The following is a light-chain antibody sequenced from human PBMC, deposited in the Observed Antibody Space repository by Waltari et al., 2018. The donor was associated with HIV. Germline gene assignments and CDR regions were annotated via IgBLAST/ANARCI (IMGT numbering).Light chain of an antibody. CDR3: QQYKSYSFT. V-gene: IGKV1-5*03. Sequence: DIQVTQSPSNLSASVGDKVTITCRASRDIGYWLAWYQHKPSQAPKLLIYTASTLHTGVPSRFSGSGSGTDFALTIASLQVDDFATYYCQQYKSYSFTFGPGTTVEMK. CDR1: RDIGYW. J-gene: IGKJ3*01. CDR2: TAS.